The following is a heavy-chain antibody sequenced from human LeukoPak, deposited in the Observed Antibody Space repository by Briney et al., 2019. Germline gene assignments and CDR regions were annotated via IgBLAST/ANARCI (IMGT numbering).Heavy chain of an antibody. J-gene: IGHJ5*02. Sequence: GGSLRLSCAASGFTFSSYVMHWVRQAPGKGLEWVAVLSYDGSEKYYADSVKGRFTISRDNSKNTLYLQMNSLRAEDTAVYYCAKVLRWYSNYPFDPWGQGTLVTVSS. D-gene: IGHD4-11*01. V-gene: IGHV3-30-3*01. CDR1: GFTFSSYV. CDR3: AKVLRWYSNYPFDP. CDR2: LSYDGSEK.